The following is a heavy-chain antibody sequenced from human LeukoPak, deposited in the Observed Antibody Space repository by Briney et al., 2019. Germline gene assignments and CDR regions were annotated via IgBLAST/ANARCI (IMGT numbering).Heavy chain of an antibody. CDR3: ARAGGYCGRISCPYYFDY. CDR1: GGTFSSYD. D-gene: IGHD2-15*01. Sequence: ASVKVSCKASGGTFSSYDINWVRQATGQGLEWMGWMNPNSGNTGYAQKFQGRVTMTRNTSISTAYMELSSLRSEDTAVYYCARAGGYCGRISCPYYFDYWGQGSLVAVSS. V-gene: IGHV1-8*02. J-gene: IGHJ4*02. CDR2: MNPNSGNT.